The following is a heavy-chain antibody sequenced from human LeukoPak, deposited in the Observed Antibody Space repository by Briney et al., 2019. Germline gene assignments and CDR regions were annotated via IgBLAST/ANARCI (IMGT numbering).Heavy chain of an antibody. D-gene: IGHD1/OR15-1a*01. CDR1: GFTFSGHW. J-gene: IGHJ4*02. CDR3: ARHIPRGNNYFDC. Sequence: GGSLRLSCAASGFTFSGHWMTWVRQAPGKRLEWVANIKEDGSGKFYADSVEGRLTVSRDNAKNSLSLQMNSLGAEDTAVYYCARHIPRGNNYFDCWGQGTLVTVSS. V-gene: IGHV3-7*03. CDR2: IKEDGSGK.